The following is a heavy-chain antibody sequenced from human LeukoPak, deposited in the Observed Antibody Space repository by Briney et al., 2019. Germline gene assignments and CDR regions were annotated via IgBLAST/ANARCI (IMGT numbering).Heavy chain of an antibody. J-gene: IGHJ4*02. CDR3: ARGIAAAGYYYFDY. V-gene: IGHV3-33*01. D-gene: IGHD6-13*01. CDR2: IWYDGSNK. Sequence: GGSLRLSCAASGFTFSSYGMHWVRQAPGKGLEWVAVIWYDGSNKYYADSVKGRFTISRDNSKNTLYLQMNSLRAEDTAVYYCARGIAAAGYYYFDYWGQGTLVTVSS. CDR1: GFTFSSYG.